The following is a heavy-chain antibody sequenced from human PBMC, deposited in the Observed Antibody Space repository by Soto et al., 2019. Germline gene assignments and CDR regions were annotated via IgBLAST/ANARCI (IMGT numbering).Heavy chain of an antibody. CDR1: GGSISSYY. CDR2: IYYSGRT. CDR3: ARYGVVVVPGNAFDI. J-gene: IGHJ3*02. D-gene: IGHD2-2*01. Sequence: SETLSLTCTVSGGSISSYYWSWIRQPPGKGLEWIGYIYYSGRTNYNPSLKSRVTISVDTSKNQFSLKLSSVTAADTAVYYCARYGVVVVPGNAFDIWGQGTMVTVSS. V-gene: IGHV4-59*01.